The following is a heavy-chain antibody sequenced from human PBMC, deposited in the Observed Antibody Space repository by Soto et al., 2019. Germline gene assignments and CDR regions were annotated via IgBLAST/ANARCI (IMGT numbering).Heavy chain of an antibody. CDR1: GGSTSSYY. CDR2: IYYSGST. J-gene: IGHJ4*02. V-gene: IGHV4-59*08. D-gene: IGHD1-26*01. Sequence: SETLSLTCTVSGGSTSSYYWSWIRQPPGKGLEWIGYIYYSGSTNYNPSLKSRVTISVDTSKNQFSLKLSSVTAADTAVYYCARGVRGAGYYFDYWGQGTLVTVSS. CDR3: ARGVRGAGYYFDY.